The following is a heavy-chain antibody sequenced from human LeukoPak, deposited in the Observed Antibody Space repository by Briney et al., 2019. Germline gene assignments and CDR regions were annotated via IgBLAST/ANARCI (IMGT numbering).Heavy chain of an antibody. CDR3: ARDGAYYDSSGYSKTFDY. CDR2: ISAYNGNT. V-gene: IGHV1-18*01. CDR1: GYTFTSYG. J-gene: IGHJ4*02. Sequence: GASVKVSCKASGYTFTSYGISWVRQAPGQGLEWMGWISAYNGNTNYAQKLQGRVTMTTDTSTSTAYMELRSLRSDDTAVYYCARDGAYYDSSGYSKTFDYWGQGTLVTVSS. D-gene: IGHD3-22*01.